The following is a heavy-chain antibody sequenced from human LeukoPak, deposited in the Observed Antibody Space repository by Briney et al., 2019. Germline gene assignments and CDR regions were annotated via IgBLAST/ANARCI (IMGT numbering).Heavy chain of an antibody. V-gene: IGHV3-48*02. D-gene: IGHD6-19*01. CDR3: ARDTMAGLYNWFDP. J-gene: IGHJ5*02. Sequence: GVSLRLSCAASGFTFSSYSMNWVRQAPEKGLEWVSYISSSSSTIYYADSLKGRFTISRDNAKNSLYLQMNSLRDEDTAVYYCARDTMAGLYNWFDPWGQGTLVTVSS. CDR2: ISSSSSTI. CDR1: GFTFSSYS.